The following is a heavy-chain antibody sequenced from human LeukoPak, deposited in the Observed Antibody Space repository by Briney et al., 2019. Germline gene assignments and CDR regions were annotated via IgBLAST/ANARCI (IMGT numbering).Heavy chain of an antibody. Sequence: GESLKISCKGSGYSFTSYWIGWVRQMPGKGLEWMGIIYPGDSDTRYSPSFQGQVTISADKSISTAYLQWSSLKASDTAMYYCARHTHIVGATWAFDYWGQGTLVTVFS. V-gene: IGHV5-51*01. J-gene: IGHJ4*02. D-gene: IGHD1-26*01. CDR1: GYSFTSYW. CDR3: ARHTHIVGATWAFDY. CDR2: IYPGDSDT.